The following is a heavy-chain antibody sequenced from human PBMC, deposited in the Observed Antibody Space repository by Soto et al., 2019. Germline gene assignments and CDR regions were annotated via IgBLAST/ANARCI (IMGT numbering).Heavy chain of an antibody. CDR1: GGSITDYS. Sequence: SETLSLPCTVSGGSITDYSWVWIRQPAGKGLEWIGRIFSSGSTNYNPSLKGRITMSLDTSKNQFSLKLNSATATDTAVYFCARDQGVVVTADNWFDPWGQGSLVTVSS. CDR3: ARDQGVVVTADNWFDP. V-gene: IGHV4-4*07. J-gene: IGHJ5*02. CDR2: IFSSGST. D-gene: IGHD2-21*02.